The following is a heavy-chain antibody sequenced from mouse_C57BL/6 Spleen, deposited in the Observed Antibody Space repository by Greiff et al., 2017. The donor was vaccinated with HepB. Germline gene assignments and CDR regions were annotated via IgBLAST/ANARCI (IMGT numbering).Heavy chain of an antibody. Sequence: EVKLMESGAELVRPGASVKLSCTASGFNIKDDYMHWVKQRPEQGLEWIGWIDPENGDTEYASKFQGKATITADTSSNTAYLQLSSLTSEDTAVHYCTTGGLTTTVVAKDWYFDVWGTGTTVTVSS. D-gene: IGHD1-1*01. CDR3: TTGGLTTTVVAKDWYFDV. J-gene: IGHJ1*03. V-gene: IGHV14-4*01. CDR1: GFNIKDDY. CDR2: IDPENGDT.